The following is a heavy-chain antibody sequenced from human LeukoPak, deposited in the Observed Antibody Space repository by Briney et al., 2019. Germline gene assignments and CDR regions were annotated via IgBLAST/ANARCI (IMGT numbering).Heavy chain of an antibody. CDR3: ARGYDYTHYYFDY. J-gene: IGHJ4*02. V-gene: IGHV3-23*01. CDR2: ISGSGGST. D-gene: IGHD2-2*02. CDR1: GFTFSTYG. Sequence: SGGSLRLSCAASGFTFSTYGMTWVRQAPGKGLEWVSSISGSGGSTYYADSVKGRFTISRDNSKNTLYLQMNSLRAEDTAVYYCARGYDYTHYYFDYWGQGTLVTVSS.